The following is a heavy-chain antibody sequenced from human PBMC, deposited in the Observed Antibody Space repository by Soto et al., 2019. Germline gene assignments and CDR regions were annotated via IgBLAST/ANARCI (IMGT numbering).Heavy chain of an antibody. CDR1: GGSISGSY. CDR2: IHYSGST. D-gene: IGHD6-6*01. CDR3: ASYSSSSSGPFDY. Sequence: ASETLSLTCTVSGGSISGSYWSWIRQTPGKVLEWVGYIHYSGSTNYNPSLKSRVTMSVDTSKNQFSLRLSSVTAADTAVYYCASYSSSSSGPFDYWGQGTLVTVSS. V-gene: IGHV4-59*12. J-gene: IGHJ4*02.